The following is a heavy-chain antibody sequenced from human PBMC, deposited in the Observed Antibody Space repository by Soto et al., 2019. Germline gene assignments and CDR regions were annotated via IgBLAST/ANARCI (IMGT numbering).Heavy chain of an antibody. CDR2: INPDNGNT. CDR3: ARGIATGQLDP. D-gene: IGHD2-15*01. CDR1: GCTFTRYT. V-gene: IGHV1-3*01. Sequence: GVSVKVSCKASGCTFTRYTMNWVRQAPGQRLEWMGWINPDNGNTKSSQKFQDRVIITRDTSASTAYMDLSSLRSEDTAVYYCARGIATGQLDPWGQGTLVTVSS. J-gene: IGHJ5*02.